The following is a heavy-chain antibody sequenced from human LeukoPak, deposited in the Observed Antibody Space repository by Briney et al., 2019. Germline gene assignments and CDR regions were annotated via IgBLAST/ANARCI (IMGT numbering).Heavy chain of an antibody. V-gene: IGHV3-53*01. CDR2: IYSDGST. CDR3: ARERGRGRDSPWFDY. J-gene: IGHJ4*02. D-gene: IGHD1-26*01. CDR1: GFIVSGDF. Sequence: GGSLRLSCAASGFIVSGDFMSWVRQAPGKGLEWVSVIYSDGSTYYADSVEGRFTISRDNSKNTLELQMTGLRAEDTAVYYCARERGRGRDSPWFDYWGQGTLVTVSS.